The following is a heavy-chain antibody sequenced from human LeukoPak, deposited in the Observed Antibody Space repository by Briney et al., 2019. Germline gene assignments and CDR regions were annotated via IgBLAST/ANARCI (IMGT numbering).Heavy chain of an antibody. Sequence: GGSLRLSCAAPRFTFDDYAMHWVRQAPGKGLEWVSLISGDGGSTYYADSVKGRFTISRDNSKNSLYLQMNSLRTEDTALYYCAEDFYDSSGYLDYWGQGTLVTVSS. CDR1: RFTFDDYA. J-gene: IGHJ4*02. CDR3: AEDFYDSSGYLDY. V-gene: IGHV3-43*02. CDR2: ISGDGGST. D-gene: IGHD3-22*01.